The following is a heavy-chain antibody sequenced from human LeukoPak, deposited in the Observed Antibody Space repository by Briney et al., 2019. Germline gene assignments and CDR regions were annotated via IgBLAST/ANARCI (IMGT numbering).Heavy chain of an antibody. CDR3: ASGKRAGDLR. V-gene: IGHV3-74*01. CDR2: INSDGSST. J-gene: IGHJ4*02. CDR1: GFTFSSYW. D-gene: IGHD7-27*01. Sequence: GGSLRLSCAASGFTFSSYWMHWVRQAPGEGLVWVSRINSDGSSTSYADSVKGRFTISRDNAKNTLYLQMNSLRAEDTAVYYCASGKRAGDLRWGQGTLVTVSS.